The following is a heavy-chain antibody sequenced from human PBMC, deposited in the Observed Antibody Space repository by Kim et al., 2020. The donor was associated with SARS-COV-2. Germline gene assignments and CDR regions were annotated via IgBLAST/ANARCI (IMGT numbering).Heavy chain of an antibody. J-gene: IGHJ6*03. D-gene: IGHD3-3*01. Sequence: GGSLRLSCAASGFTFSSYGMHWVRQAPGKGLEWVAVIWYDGSNKYYADSVKGRFTISRDNSKNTLYLQMNSLRAEDTAVYYCARSAAIFGVGYYYYYMDVWGKGTTVTVSS. CDR2: IWYDGSNK. CDR3: ARSAAIFGVGYYYYYMDV. CDR1: GFTFSSYG. V-gene: IGHV3-33*01.